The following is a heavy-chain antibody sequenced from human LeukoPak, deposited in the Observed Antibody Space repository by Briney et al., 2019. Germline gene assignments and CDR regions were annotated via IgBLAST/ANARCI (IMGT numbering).Heavy chain of an antibody. J-gene: IGHJ4*02. CDR1: GGSFSGYY. Sequence: PSETLSLTCAVYGGSFSGYYWSWIRQPPGKGLEWIGEINHSGSTNYNPSLKSRVTISVDTSKNQFSLKLSSVTAADTAVYYCARGGYSYGYQGGLWYWGQGTLVTVCS. CDR3: ARGGYSYGYQGGLWY. CDR2: INHSGST. V-gene: IGHV4-34*01. D-gene: IGHD5-18*01.